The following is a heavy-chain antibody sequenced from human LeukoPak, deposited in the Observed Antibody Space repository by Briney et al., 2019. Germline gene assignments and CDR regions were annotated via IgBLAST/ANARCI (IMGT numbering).Heavy chain of an antibody. CDR3: AREAIAVAAREYYYYYYYMDV. CDR2: ISAYNGNT. J-gene: IGHJ6*03. CDR1: GYTFTSYG. D-gene: IGHD6-19*01. Sequence: ASVKVSCKASGYTFTSYGISWVRQAPGQGLEWMGWISAYNGNTNYAQKLQGRVTITADESTSTAYMELSSLRSEDTAVYYCAREAIAVAAREYYYYYYYMDVWGKGTTVTISS. V-gene: IGHV1-18*01.